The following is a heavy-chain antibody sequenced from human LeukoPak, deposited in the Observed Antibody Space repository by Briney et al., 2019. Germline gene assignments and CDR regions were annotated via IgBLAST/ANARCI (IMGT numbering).Heavy chain of an antibody. D-gene: IGHD3-9*01. CDR2: ISSSSSYI. Sequence: GGSLRLSCAASGFTFSSYSMNWVRQAPGKGLEWVSSISSSSSYIYYADSVKGGFTISRDNAKNSLYLQMNSLRAEDTAVYYCAGSPSRLRYFDWFMGYWGQGTLVTVSS. CDR3: AGSPSRLRYFDWFMGY. J-gene: IGHJ4*02. CDR1: GFTFSSYS. V-gene: IGHV3-21*01.